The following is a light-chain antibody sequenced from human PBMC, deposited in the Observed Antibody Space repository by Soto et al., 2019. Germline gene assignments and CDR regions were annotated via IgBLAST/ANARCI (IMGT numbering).Light chain of an antibody. CDR1: SSNIGSNY. CDR2: RNN. CDR3: GGWDDSLSGPV. Sequence: QPVLTQPPSASGTPGQRVNISCSGSSSNIGSNYVYWYRQFPGTAPKLLIQRNNQRPSGVPARFSGSKSGTSASLAISRLRSEDEADYYCGGWDDSLSGPVFGGGTK. V-gene: IGLV1-47*01. J-gene: IGLJ2*01.